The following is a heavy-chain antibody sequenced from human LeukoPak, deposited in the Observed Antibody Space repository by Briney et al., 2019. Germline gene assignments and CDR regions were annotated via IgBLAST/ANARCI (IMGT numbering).Heavy chain of an antibody. CDR3: ARAAQYYDIFGG. V-gene: IGHV1-18*01. D-gene: IGHD3-9*01. Sequence: GASVKVSCKASGYTFTSYGISWVRQAPGRGLEWMRWISAYNGNTNYAQKLQGRVTMTTDTSTSTAYMELRSLRSDDTAVYYCARAAQYYDIFGGWGQGTMVTVSS. J-gene: IGHJ3*01. CDR2: ISAYNGNT. CDR1: GYTFTSYG.